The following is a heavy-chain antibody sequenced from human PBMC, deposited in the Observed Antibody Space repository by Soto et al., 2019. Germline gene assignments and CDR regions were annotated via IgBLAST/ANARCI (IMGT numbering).Heavy chain of an antibody. CDR2: ISGSGGST. CDR3: AKFQEAGTRYYGRDV. D-gene: IGHD6-13*01. CDR1: GFTFSSYA. J-gene: IGHJ6*02. V-gene: IGHV3-23*01. Sequence: PGGSLRLSCAASGFTFSSYAMSWVRQAPGKGLEWVSAISGSGGSTYYADSVKGRFTISRDNSKNTLYLQMNSLRAEDTALYYCAKFQEAGTRYYGRDVWGQGTTVTVSS.